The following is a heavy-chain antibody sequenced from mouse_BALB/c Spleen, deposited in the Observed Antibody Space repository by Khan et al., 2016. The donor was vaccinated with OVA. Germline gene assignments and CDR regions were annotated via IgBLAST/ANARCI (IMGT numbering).Heavy chain of an antibody. V-gene: IGHV9-3-1*01. Sequence: QIQLVQSGPELKKPGETVKISCKASGHTFTNYGMNWVKQAPGKGLKWMGWINTYTGEPTYADDFNGRFAFSLETAASTAYLQINNLKNEDTATYFCVKPPSLSDTMDNWGQGTSVTVSS. CDR1: GHTFTNYG. CDR2: INTYTGEP. D-gene: IGHD1-2*01. CDR3: VKPPSLSDTMDN. J-gene: IGHJ4*01.